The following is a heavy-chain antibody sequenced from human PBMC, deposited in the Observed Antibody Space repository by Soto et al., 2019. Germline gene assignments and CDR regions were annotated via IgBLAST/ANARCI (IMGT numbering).Heavy chain of an antibody. D-gene: IGHD3-10*01. CDR1: GGSISPYY. J-gene: IGHJ3*01. CDR3: ARVWGGAFDV. Sequence: PSETLSLTCSVSGGSISPYYWSWIRQPPGKGLEWIGYIYYSGSTNYNPSLKSRVTISVDTSKNQFSLKLNSLTAADTAVYYCARVWGGAFDVWGQGTMVTVSS. V-gene: IGHV4-59*01. CDR2: IYYSGST.